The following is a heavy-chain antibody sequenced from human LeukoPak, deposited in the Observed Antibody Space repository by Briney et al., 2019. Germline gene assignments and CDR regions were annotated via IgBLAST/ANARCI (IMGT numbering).Heavy chain of an antibody. Sequence: VASVKVSCKASGYTFSDYYIHWVRQAPGQGLEWMGRINPNSGGTNYAQRFQGRVTMTRDTSISTAYMELSRLKSDDTAVYYCGSSVAVHLIYYWGQGTLVTVSS. J-gene: IGHJ4*02. D-gene: IGHD6-19*01. CDR3: GSSVAVHLIYY. CDR2: INPNSGGT. CDR1: GYTFSDYY. V-gene: IGHV1-2*06.